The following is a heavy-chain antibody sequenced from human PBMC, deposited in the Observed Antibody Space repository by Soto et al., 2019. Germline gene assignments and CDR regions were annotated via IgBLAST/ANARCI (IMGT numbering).Heavy chain of an antibody. V-gene: IGHV3-23*01. J-gene: IGHJ4*02. D-gene: IGHD3-9*01. CDR3: GKARYLLVDQPLYFES. CDR1: GFPFVSYA. CDR2: ISGSGEIT. Sequence: WGSLRLSCAASGFPFVSYAIVCFRHSPLKWLEWISVISGSGEITLYTDSVKGRFTISRDFSNNTLSLQMNSLRADDTAIYYCGKARYLLVDQPLYFESWGQGTLVTVSS.